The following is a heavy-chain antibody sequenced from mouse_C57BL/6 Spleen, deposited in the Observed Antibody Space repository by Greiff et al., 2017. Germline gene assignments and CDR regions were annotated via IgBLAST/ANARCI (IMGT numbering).Heavy chain of an antibody. V-gene: IGHV1-61*01. CDR2: IYPSDSET. J-gene: IGHJ2*01. CDR3: ARGDYDYDAGGYFDY. Sequence: VQLQQPGAELVRPGSSVKLSCKASGYTFTSYWMDWVKQRPGQGLEWIGNIYPSDSETHYNQKFKDKATLTVDKSSSTAYMQLSSLTSEDSAVYDCARGDYDYDAGGYFDYWGQGTTLTVSS. CDR1: GYTFTSYW. D-gene: IGHD2-4*01.